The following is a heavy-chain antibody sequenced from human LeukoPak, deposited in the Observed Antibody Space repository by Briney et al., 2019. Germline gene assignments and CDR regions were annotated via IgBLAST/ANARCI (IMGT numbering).Heavy chain of an antibody. CDR2: IYHTGNT. CDR1: AYSISTGYY. CDR3: VRESGSYFHY. Sequence: SETLSLTCTVSAYSISTGYYWGWIRQPPGKGLEWIGNIYHTGNTYYNPSLKSLVTISIDTSKNQFSLKVRSVTAADTAVYYCVRESGSYFHYWGPGTQVTVSS. V-gene: IGHV4-38-2*02. D-gene: IGHD1-26*01. J-gene: IGHJ4*02.